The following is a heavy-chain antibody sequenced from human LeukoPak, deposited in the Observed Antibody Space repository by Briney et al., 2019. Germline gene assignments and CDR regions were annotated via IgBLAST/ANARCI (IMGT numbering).Heavy chain of an antibody. D-gene: IGHD2-15*01. V-gene: IGHV4-59*01. CDR2: IYFNGIT. J-gene: IGHJ4*02. Sequence: SEALSLTCSVSGGSISHSYWDWFRQAPGKGLEWIGYIYFNGITKYNPSLQNRITMSVDMSKNEFSLKLTSVTAADTAVYYCARDDRYCSGGNCYLGVFDSWGQGALVIVSS. CDR3: ARDDRYCSGGNCYLGVFDS. CDR1: GGSISHSY.